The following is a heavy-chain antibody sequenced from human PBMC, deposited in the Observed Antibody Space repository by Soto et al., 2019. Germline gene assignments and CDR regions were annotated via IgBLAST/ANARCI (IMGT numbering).Heavy chain of an antibody. D-gene: IGHD5-18*01. CDR1: GFTFSSYN. Sequence: GSLRLSCAAPGFTFSSYNMIWVRQAPGKGLEWVSSISSSSSYIYYADSVKGRFTISRDNAKNSLYLQMNSLRAEDTAVYYCARDRWEQVWFTDYWGQGTLVTVSS. V-gene: IGHV3-21*01. CDR2: ISSSSSYI. CDR3: ARDRWEQVWFTDY. J-gene: IGHJ4*02.